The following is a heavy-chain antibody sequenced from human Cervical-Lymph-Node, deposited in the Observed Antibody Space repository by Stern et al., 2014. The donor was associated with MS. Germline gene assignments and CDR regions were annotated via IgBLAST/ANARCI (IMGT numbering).Heavy chain of an antibody. D-gene: IGHD2-2*01. J-gene: IGHJ3*02. CDR3: ARGQLGRENAFDI. V-gene: IGHV1-18*01. CDR1: VYTFTRSG. Sequence: QVQLQQSGAGVKKPAASVKVSCHASVYTFTRSGIRCVRQPPPQCLQWLGWIIAYNGNTNYAQTLQVRVTMPTDTSTSTAYMELRSLRSDDTAVYYCARGQLGRENAFDIWGQGTMVTVSS. CDR2: IIAYNGNT.